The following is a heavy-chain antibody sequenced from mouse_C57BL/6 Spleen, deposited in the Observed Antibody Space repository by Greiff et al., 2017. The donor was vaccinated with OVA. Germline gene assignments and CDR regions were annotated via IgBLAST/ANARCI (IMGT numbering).Heavy chain of an antibody. CDR2: ISDGGSYT. CDR1: GFTFSSYA. CDR3: ARDQRGYPWYFDV. V-gene: IGHV5-4*01. Sequence: EVKLQESGGGLVKPGGSLKLSCAASGFTFSSYAMSWVRQTPEKRLEWVATISDGGSYTYYPDNVKGRFTISRDNAKNNLYLQMSHLKSEDTAMYYCARDQRGYPWYFDVWGTGTTVTVSS. J-gene: IGHJ1*03. D-gene: IGHD2-2*01.